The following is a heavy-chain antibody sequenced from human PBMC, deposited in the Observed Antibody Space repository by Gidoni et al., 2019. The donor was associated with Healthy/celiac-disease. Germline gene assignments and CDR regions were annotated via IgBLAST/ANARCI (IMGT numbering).Heavy chain of an antibody. D-gene: IGHD3-16*02. CDR2: IIPIFGTA. CDR3: ARGLRDYVWGSYRYAFDY. V-gene: IGHV1-69*01. Sequence: QVPLVQSGAEVQQTSSSVKVSCKAPGGTFSSYAISWVRQSPGQGLEWMGGIIPIFGTANYAQKFQGRVTITADESTSTAYMELSSLRSEDTAVYYCARGLRDYVWGSYRYAFDYWGQGTLVTVSS. J-gene: IGHJ4*02. CDR1: GGTFSSYA.